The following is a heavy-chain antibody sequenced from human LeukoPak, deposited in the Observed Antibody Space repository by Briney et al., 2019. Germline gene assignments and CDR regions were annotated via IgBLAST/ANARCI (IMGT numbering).Heavy chain of an antibody. CDR2: INPNSGVT. J-gene: IGHJ3*02. CDR1: GYTFTGYY. Sequence: ASVKVSCKASGYTFTGYYMHWVRQAPGQGLEWMGWINPNSGVTNYAQKFQGRVTMTRDTSISTAYMELSRLRSDDTAVYYCARKMATIKALAFDIWGQGTMVTVSS. V-gene: IGHV1-2*02. CDR3: ARKMATIKALAFDI. D-gene: IGHD5-24*01.